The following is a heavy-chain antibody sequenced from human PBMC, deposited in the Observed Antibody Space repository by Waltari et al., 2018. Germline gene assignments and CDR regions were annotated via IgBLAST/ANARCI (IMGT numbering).Heavy chain of an antibody. CDR3: AKEKYRLEYSSSSCFDY. CDR2: ISYDGSNK. Sequence: QVQLVESGGGVVQPGRSLRLSCAASGFTFSSYGMHWVRQAPGKGLEWVAVISYDGSNKYDADSVKGRFTISRDNSKNTLYLQMNSLRAEDTAVYYCAKEKYRLEYSSSSCFDYWGQGTLVTVSS. CDR1: GFTFSSYG. V-gene: IGHV3-30*18. J-gene: IGHJ4*02. D-gene: IGHD6-6*01.